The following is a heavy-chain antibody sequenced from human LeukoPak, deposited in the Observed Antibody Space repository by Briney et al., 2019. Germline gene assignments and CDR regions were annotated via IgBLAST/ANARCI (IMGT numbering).Heavy chain of an antibody. CDR2: INHRGDT. J-gene: IGHJ4*03. V-gene: IGHV4-34*01. CDR1: GGSFSAYY. D-gene: IGHD1-1*01. CDR3: ARGPTISETGYFDY. Sequence: SETLSLTCAVYGGSFSAYYWSWIRQSPWKGLDLIAEINHRGDTNYNPSVKSRVSISVDTSKNQFSLKVTSLTAADTAVYYCARGPTISETGYFDYWGQGTLVTVSS.